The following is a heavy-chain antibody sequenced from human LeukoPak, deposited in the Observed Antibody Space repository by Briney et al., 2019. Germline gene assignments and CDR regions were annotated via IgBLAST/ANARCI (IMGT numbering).Heavy chain of an antibody. CDR1: GYTFTSYD. CDR3: ARGITHKRRGHDY. J-gene: IGHJ4*02. CDR2: MNPKSGNT. Sequence: ASVKVSCKSSGYTFTSYDINWVRQATGQGLEWMGWMNPKSGNTGYAQKFQGRVTMTRNTSISTAYMELSSMRSEDTAVYYCARGITHKRRGHDYWGQGTLVTVSS. V-gene: IGHV1-8*01. D-gene: IGHD3-10*01.